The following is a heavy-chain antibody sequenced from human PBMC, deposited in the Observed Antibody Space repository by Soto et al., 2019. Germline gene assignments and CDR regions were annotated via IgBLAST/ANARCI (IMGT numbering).Heavy chain of an antibody. Sequence: EVQLLESGGGLAQPGGSLRLSCAASGFIFRTYAMNWLRQAPGKGLEWVSVMVGDGSSSDYADSVRGRFTISRDNSKNTLYLQMNNLRAEDTAVYYCATDLRPDGRYDLDYWGQGTLVTVSS. J-gene: IGHJ4*02. CDR1: GFIFRTYA. V-gene: IGHV3-23*01. D-gene: IGHD1-26*01. CDR3: ATDLRPDGRYDLDY. CDR2: MVGDGSSS.